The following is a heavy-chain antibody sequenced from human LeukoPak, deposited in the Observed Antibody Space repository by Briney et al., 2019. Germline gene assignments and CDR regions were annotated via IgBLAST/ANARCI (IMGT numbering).Heavy chain of an antibody. V-gene: IGHV4-39*07. Sequence: SETLSLTCTVSGGSTSSSGYYWGWIRQPPGKGLEWIGTIYYSGSTYYNPSLKSRVTISVDTSKNQFSLKLRSVTAADTAVYYCARVRDTSGWYPYYYYMDVWGKGTTVTVSS. CDR1: GGSTSSSGYY. J-gene: IGHJ6*03. CDR2: IYYSGST. D-gene: IGHD6-19*01. CDR3: ARVRDTSGWYPYYYYMDV.